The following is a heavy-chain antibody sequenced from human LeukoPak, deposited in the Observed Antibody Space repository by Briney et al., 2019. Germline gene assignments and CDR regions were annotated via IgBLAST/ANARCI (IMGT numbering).Heavy chain of an antibody. CDR3: ARDHRPFWSGYYRGEGYYYYYMDV. D-gene: IGHD3-3*01. V-gene: IGHV4-61*02. Sequence: SETLSLTCTVSGGSISSGSYYWSWIRQPAGKGLEWIGRIYTSGSTYYNPSLKSRVTISVDTSKNQFSLKLSSVTAADTAVYYCARDHRPFWSGYYRGEGYYYYYMDVWGKGTTVTVSS. CDR2: IYTSGST. CDR1: GGSISSGSYY. J-gene: IGHJ6*03.